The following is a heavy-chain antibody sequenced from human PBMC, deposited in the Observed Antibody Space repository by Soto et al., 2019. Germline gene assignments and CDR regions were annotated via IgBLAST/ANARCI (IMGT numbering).Heavy chain of an antibody. J-gene: IGHJ6*02. CDR3: ARTSPSWLPVADGYFGMDV. Sequence: HPGGSLRLSCAASGLTFSNYAMSWVRQAPGQGLECVSTISGSGGSTYYAASVEGRFSTSRDNSKNTLYLEMNSLRAEDTAVYYCARTSPSWLPVADGYFGMDVWGQGTTVTVSS. V-gene: IGHV3-23*01. CDR1: GLTFSNYA. D-gene: IGHD2-2*01. CDR2: ISGSGGST.